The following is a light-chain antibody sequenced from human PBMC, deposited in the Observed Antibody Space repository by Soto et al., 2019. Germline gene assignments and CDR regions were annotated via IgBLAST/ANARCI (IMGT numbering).Light chain of an antibody. CDR2: EVS. CDR3: SSYTSSSTVI. V-gene: IGLV2-14*01. CDR1: SSDIGGHHF. Sequence: QSALTQPASVSGSPGQSITISCTGTSSDIGGHHFVSWYQQQSGKAPKLVIYEVSNRPSGVSNRFSGSKSGNTASLTISGLQAEDEADYYCSSYTSSSTVIFGGGTKLTVL. J-gene: IGLJ2*01.